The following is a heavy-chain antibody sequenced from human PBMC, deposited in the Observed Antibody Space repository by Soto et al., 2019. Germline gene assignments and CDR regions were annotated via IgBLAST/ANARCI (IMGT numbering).Heavy chain of an antibody. CDR2: INGYNGNT. CDR1: GYSISNSA. CDR3: ARETLGSVSGGIDYYDGMDV. J-gene: IGHJ6*02. V-gene: IGHV1-18*01. Sequence: QLKLVQSGAEVKTPGASVKVSCKAFGYSISNSAIAWVRQAPGQGLEWVGRINGYNGNTEYTQNVQGRVTMTTDASTRTAYMELRRLKSVATAVYYCARETLGSVSGGIDYYDGMDVWGQGTTVTVSS. D-gene: IGHD1-26*01.